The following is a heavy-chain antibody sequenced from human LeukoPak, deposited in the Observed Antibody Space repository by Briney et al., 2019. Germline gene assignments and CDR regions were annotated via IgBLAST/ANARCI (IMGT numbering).Heavy chain of an antibody. D-gene: IGHD3-22*01. J-gene: IGHJ4*02. Sequence: QTGGSLRLSCAASGFTFSSYGMSWVRQAPGKGLEYVSAISSNGGSTYYANSVKGRFTISRDNSKNTLYLQMGSLRAEDMAVYYCRSEYYDSSGYYDYWGQGTLVTVSS. CDR1: GFTFSSYG. V-gene: IGHV3-64*01. CDR3: RSEYYDSSGYYDY. CDR2: ISSNGGST.